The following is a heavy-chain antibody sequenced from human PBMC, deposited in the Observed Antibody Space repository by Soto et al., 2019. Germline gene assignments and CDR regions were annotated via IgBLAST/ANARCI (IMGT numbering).Heavy chain of an antibody. J-gene: IGHJ4*02. CDR1: GFTFRSYA. V-gene: IGHV3-30*03. CDR2: ISIRGGDD. D-gene: IGHD6-6*01. Sequence: QVQLVESGGGVVQPGKSLRLSCAASGFTFRSYAMHWARQAPGKGLEWVTVISIRGGDDYYAESVRGRFTISRDDSKNTLYLQMDSLRVEDTAVYYCARGTIVARQHLDYWGQGTLVTVSS. CDR3: ARGTIVARQHLDY.